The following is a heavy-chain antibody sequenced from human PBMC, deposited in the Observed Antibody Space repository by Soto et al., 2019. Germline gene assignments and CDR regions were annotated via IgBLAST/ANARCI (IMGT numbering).Heavy chain of an antibody. V-gene: IGHV3-30-3*01. CDR2: SSYDEGKK. J-gene: IGHJ6*02. D-gene: IGHD2-8*01. CDR1: GFTFSTYA. Sequence: GGSLRLSCAASGFTFSTYAMHWVRQAPGKGLEWVAVSSYDEGKKYYADSVKGRFTISRDNSKNTLYLQMNSLRAEDTAVYYCARVNGLYYYTLDVWGQGTTVTVSS. CDR3: ARVNGLYYYTLDV.